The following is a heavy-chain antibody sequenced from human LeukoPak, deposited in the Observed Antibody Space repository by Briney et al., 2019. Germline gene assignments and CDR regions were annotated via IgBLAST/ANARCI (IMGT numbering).Heavy chain of an antibody. J-gene: IGHJ4*02. D-gene: IGHD6-19*01. CDR3: ARGYSSGWYDRIFDY. V-gene: IGHV1-2*04. Sequence: APVKVSCKASGYTFTGYYMHWVRQAPGQGLEWMGWINPNSGGTNYAQKFQGWVTMTRDTSISTAYMELSRLRSDDTAVYYCARGYSSGWYDRIFDYWGQGTLVTVSS. CDR2: INPNSGGT. CDR1: GYTFTGYY.